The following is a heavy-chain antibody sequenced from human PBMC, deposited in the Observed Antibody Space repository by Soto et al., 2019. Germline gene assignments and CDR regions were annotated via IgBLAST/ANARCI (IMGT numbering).Heavy chain of an antibody. CDR2: ISGSNGYT. CDR3: AGDIVCSNGNCYNDY. J-gene: IGHJ4*02. D-gene: IGHD2-8*01. Sequence: QLVQSGAEVKKPGASVRVSCQASGYTFSTYGLTWVRQAPGQGLEWMGWISGSNGYTKYAQQFQGRVTMTTDTSTSTGYMELRSLRSDDTAVYYCAGDIVCSNGNCYNDYWGQGTLVTVSS. V-gene: IGHV1-18*01. CDR1: GYTFSTYG.